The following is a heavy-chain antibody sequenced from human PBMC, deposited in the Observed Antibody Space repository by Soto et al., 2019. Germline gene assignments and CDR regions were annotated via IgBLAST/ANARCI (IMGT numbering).Heavy chain of an antibody. D-gene: IGHD2-15*01. V-gene: IGHV3-21*01. CDR1: GFTFRTYT. Sequence: GGSLRLSCISSGFTFRTYTMNWVRQAPGKGLEWVSGIRGFSPYTFYAESVKGRFTISRDNAKNSLYLQMNSLRAEDTAVYYCARDRGYDAHDYYYNALDVWGQGTTVTVSS. CDR2: IRGFSPYT. CDR3: ARDRGYDAHDYYYNALDV. J-gene: IGHJ6*02.